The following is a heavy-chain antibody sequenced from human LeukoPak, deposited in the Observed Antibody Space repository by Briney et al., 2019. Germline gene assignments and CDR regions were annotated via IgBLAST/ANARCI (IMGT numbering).Heavy chain of an antibody. CDR3: ARQCYYESSGFWY. CDR2: IYHTGST. Sequence: SETLTLTCIVSGGSISSYYWSWIRQPPGKGLEWIGYIYHTGSTKYNPSLKSRVTISVDTSENQFSLKLSSVTAADTAVYYCARQCYYESSGFWYWGQGTLVTVSS. J-gene: IGHJ4*02. D-gene: IGHD3-22*01. CDR1: GGSISSYY. V-gene: IGHV4-59*01.